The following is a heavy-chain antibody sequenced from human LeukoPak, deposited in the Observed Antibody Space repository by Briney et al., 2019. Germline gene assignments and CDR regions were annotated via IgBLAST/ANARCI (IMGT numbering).Heavy chain of an antibody. Sequence: GGSLRLSCAASGFTFSSYWMSWVRQAPGKGLEWVSHISGSGGDTFYADSVKGRFTIFRDNSKDTLYLLMNRLRAEDTAVYYCAGSYYGYYFDYWGPGTLVTVSS. V-gene: IGHV3-23*01. D-gene: IGHD3-10*01. CDR2: ISGSGGDT. J-gene: IGHJ4*02. CDR3: AGSYYGYYFDY. CDR1: GFTFSSYW.